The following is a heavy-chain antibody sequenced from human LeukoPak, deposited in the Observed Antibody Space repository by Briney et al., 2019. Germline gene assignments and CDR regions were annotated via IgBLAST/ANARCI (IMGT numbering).Heavy chain of an antibody. D-gene: IGHD6-13*01. V-gene: IGHV6-1*01. CDR2: TYYRSKWYN. J-gene: IGHJ4*02. CDR3: VRDPTPIAAAGTNYFDY. Sequence: SHTLSLTCAISGDSVPSNSAAWNWIRQSPSRGLEWVGRTYYRSKWYNDYAVSVKSRITINPDTSKNQFSLQLNSVTPEDTAVYYCVRDPTPIAAAGTNYFDYWGQGTLVTVSS. CDR1: GDSVPSNSAA.